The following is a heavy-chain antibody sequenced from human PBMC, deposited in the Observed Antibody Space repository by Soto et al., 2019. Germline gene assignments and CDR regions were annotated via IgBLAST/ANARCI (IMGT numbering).Heavy chain of an antibody. CDR1: GFSLSTSGVG. V-gene: IGHV2-5*02. D-gene: IGHD6-19*01. CDR2: IYWDDDK. Sequence: QITLKESGPTLVKPTQTLTLTCTFSGFSLSTSGVGVGWIRQPPGKALEWLALIYWDDDKRYSPSLKSRLTITKDTSKNQVVLTMTNMDPVDTATYYCAHRLGVSSGWFGAFDIWGQGTMVTVSS. CDR3: AHRLGVSSGWFGAFDI. J-gene: IGHJ3*02.